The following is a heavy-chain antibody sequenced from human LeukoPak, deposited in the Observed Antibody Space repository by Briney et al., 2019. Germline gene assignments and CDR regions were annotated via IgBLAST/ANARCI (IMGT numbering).Heavy chain of an antibody. CDR2: IIPIFGTA. CDR3: ATPRGYYYYGMDV. V-gene: IGHV1-69*13. Sequence: GASVKVSCKASGGTFSSYAISWVRQAPGQGLEWMGGIIPIFGTANYAQRSQGRVTITADESTSTAYMELSSLRSEDTAVYYCATPRGYYYYGMDVWGQGTTVTVSS. D-gene: IGHD3-10*01. CDR1: GGTFSSYA. J-gene: IGHJ6*02.